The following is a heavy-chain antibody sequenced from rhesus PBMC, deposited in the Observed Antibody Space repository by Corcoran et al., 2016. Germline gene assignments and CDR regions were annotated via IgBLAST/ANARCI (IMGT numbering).Heavy chain of an antibody. CDR1: GFTFSNSW. CDR3: ARVGAVAGPFFDY. D-gene: IGHD6-37*01. Sequence: EVQLVESGGGLVQPGGSLRLSCAASGFTFSNSWMRWVRQAPGTGLEWVCRIKYKADGGKAAYGESVKGRFTISRDDSKNTLYLQMNSLKTEDPAVYYCARVGAVAGPFFDYWGQGVLVTVSS. J-gene: IGHJ4*01. V-gene: IGHV3-16*01. CDR2: IKYKADGGKA.